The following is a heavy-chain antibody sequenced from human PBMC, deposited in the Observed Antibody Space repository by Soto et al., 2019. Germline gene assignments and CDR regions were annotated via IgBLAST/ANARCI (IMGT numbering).Heavy chain of an antibody. CDR3: ARQRVGVPAAIDY. CDR1: GGSISSSSYY. CDR2: IYYSGST. D-gene: IGHD2-2*01. J-gene: IGHJ4*02. V-gene: IGHV4-39*01. Sequence: SETLSLTCTVSGGSISSSSYYWGWIRQPPGKGLEWIGSIYYSGSTYYNPSLKSRVTISVDTSKNQFSLKLSSVTAADTAVYYCARQRVGVPAAIDYWGQGTLVTVSS.